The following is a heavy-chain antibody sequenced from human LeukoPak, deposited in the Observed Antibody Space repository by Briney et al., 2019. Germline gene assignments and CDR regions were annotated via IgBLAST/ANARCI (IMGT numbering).Heavy chain of an antibody. J-gene: IGHJ4*02. CDR1: GFTFSSYS. Sequence: GGSLRLSCAASGFTFSSYSMNWVRQAPGRGLEWVSSISSSSSYIYHADSVKGRFTISRDNAKNSLYLQMNSLRAEDTAVYYCAREAAGPIDYWGQGTLVTVSS. V-gene: IGHV3-21*01. CDR3: AREAAGPIDY. CDR2: ISSSSSYI. D-gene: IGHD6-13*01.